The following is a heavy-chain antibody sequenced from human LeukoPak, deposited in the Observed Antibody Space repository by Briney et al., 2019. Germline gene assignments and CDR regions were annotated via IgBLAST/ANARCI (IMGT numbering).Heavy chain of an antibody. V-gene: IGHV4-30-2*01. CDR3: ARGGDSSGYYYPIDY. CDR2: IYHSGST. D-gene: IGHD3-22*01. CDR1: GGSISSGGYS. Sequence: PSQTLSLTCAVSGGSISSGGYSWSWTRQPPGKGLEWIGYIYHSGSTYYNPSLKSRVTISVDRSKNQFSLKLSSVTAADTAVYYCARGGDSSGYYYPIDYWGQGTLVTVSS. J-gene: IGHJ4*02.